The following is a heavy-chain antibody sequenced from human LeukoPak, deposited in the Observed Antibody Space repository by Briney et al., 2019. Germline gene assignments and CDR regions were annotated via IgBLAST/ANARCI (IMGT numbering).Heavy chain of an antibody. CDR3: AKWARYCTNGVCYYFDY. CDR2: ISGGGVST. D-gene: IGHD2-8*01. Sequence: GGSLRLSCAASGFTFSSFPMSWVRQAPGKGLEWVSVISGGGVSTYYADSVKGRFTISRDNSKNTLQMNSLRAEDTAVYYCAKWARYCTNGVCYYFDYWGQGTLVTVSS. CDR1: GFTFSSFP. J-gene: IGHJ4*02. V-gene: IGHV3-23*01.